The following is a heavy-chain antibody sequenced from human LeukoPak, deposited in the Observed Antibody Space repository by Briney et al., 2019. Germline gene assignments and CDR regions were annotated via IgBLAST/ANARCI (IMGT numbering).Heavy chain of an antibody. J-gene: IGHJ4*02. CDR1: GGSFSGYY. Sequence: PSETLSLTCAVYGGSFSGYYWSWIRQPPGKGLEWIGEINHTGSTNYNPSLKTRVTISVDTSKNQFSLKLSSVTAADTAVYYCARGYFLRSAGAYSNNWYNDRYYFDYWGQGTLVTVPS. CDR2: INHTGST. D-gene: IGHD6-13*01. V-gene: IGHV4-34*01. CDR3: ARGYFLRSAGAYSNNWYNDRYYFDY.